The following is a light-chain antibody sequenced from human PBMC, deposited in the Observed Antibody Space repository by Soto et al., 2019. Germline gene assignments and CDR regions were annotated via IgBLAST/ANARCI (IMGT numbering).Light chain of an antibody. J-gene: IGKJ1*01. CDR1: QSISIW. V-gene: IGKV1-5*01. Sequence: DIQMSQSPSTLSASVVDRVTITCRASQSISIWLAWYQQKPGKAPKLLIYDVSSLETGVPSRFSGSGSGTEFSLTIRGLQPDDFATYYCQQYDYSRTFGQGTKVDIK. CDR2: DVS. CDR3: QQYDYSRT.